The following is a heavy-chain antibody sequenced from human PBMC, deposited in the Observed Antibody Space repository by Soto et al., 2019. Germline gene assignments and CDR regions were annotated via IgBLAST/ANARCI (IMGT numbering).Heavy chain of an antibody. CDR3: ASPRAGGGYDSLSDYYYYYGMDV. V-gene: IGHV1-18*01. J-gene: IGHJ6*02. CDR1: GYTFTSYG. D-gene: IGHD5-12*01. Sequence: PGASVKVSCKASGYTFTSYGISWVRQAPGQGLEWMGWISAYNGNTNYAQKRQGRVTLTTDTSTSTAYMELRSLSSDDTAGYYCASPRAGGGYDSLSDYYYYYGMDVWGQGTTVTVSS. CDR2: ISAYNGNT.